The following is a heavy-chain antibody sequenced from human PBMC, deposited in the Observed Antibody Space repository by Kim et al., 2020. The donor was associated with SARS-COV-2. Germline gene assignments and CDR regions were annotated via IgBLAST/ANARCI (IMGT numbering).Heavy chain of an antibody. CDR2: ISYDGSNK. V-gene: IGHV3-30-3*01. CDR1: GFTFSSYA. D-gene: IGHD3-3*01. Sequence: GGSLRLSCAASGFTFSSYAMHWVRQAPGKGLEWVAVISYDGSNKYYADSVKGRFTISRDNSKNTLYLQMNSLRAEDTAVYYCATTTYYDFWCGYSNAFDIWGQGTMVTVSS. J-gene: IGHJ3*02. CDR3: ATTTYYDFWCGYSNAFDI.